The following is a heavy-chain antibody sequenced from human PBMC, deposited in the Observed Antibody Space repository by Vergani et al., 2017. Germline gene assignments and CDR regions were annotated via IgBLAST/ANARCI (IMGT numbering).Heavy chain of an antibody. CDR2: ISSSSSTI. D-gene: IGHD1-1*01. V-gene: IGHV3-48*01. CDR3: ARGPLSNTQPR. Sequence: VQLVESGGGVVQPGRSLRLSCAASGFTFSTYSMHWVRQAPGKGLEWVSYISSSSSTIYYADSVKGRFTISRDNAKNSLYLQMNSLRAEDTAVYYCARGPLSNTQPRWGQGTLVTVSS. CDR1: GFTFSTYS. J-gene: IGHJ4*02.